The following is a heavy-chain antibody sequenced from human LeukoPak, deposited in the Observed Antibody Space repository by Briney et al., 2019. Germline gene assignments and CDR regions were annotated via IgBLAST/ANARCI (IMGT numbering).Heavy chain of an antibody. D-gene: IGHD6-19*01. Sequence: PGGSLRLSCAASGFTFSSYGMHWVRQAPGKGLEWVAFIRYDGSNKYYADSVKGRFTISRDNSKNTLYLQMNSLRAEDTAVYYCAKEGYSSGWYGYDAFDIWGQGTMVTVSS. V-gene: IGHV3-30*02. CDR2: IRYDGSNK. J-gene: IGHJ3*02. CDR3: AKEGYSSGWYGYDAFDI. CDR1: GFTFSSYG.